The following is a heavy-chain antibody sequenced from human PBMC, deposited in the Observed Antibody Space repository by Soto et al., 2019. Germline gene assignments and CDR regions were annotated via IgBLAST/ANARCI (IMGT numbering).Heavy chain of an antibody. CDR2: IYYTGST. V-gene: IGHV4-59*01. D-gene: IGHD5-12*01. CDR1: GGSFTDYY. CDR3: ARGGGTYSYHISGRDAFDI. J-gene: IGHJ3*02. Sequence: PSETLSLTCNVSGGSFTDYYWSWIRQPPGKGLEWIGYIYYTGSTNYNPSLKSRVTISVDTSKSQFSLKLSSVTAADTAVYYCARGGGTYSYHISGRDAFDIWGQGTMVTVSS.